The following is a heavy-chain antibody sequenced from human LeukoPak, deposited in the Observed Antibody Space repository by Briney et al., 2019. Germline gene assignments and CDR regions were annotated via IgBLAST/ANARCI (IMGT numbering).Heavy chain of an antibody. CDR1: GFTFGSYG. V-gene: IGHV3-30*03. CDR2: ISYDGSNK. CDR3: ARRKVADGMDV. J-gene: IGHJ6*02. Sequence: GGSLRLSCAASGFTFGSYGMHWVRQAPGKGLEWVAVISYDGSNKYYIDSVKGRFTISRDNSKNTLYLQMNSLRAEDTAVYYCARRKVADGMDVWGQGTTVTVSS.